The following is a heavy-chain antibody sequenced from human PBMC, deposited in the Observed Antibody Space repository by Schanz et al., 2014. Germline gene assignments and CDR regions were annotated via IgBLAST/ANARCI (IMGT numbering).Heavy chain of an antibody. J-gene: IGHJ6*03. D-gene: IGHD2-2*02. CDR1: GGTFSSYT. CDR2: IIPILSTA. CDR3: AGTYCSSTSCYTGYYYLDV. Sequence: QVQLVQSEAEVKKPGSSVKLSCKASGGTFSSYTISWVRQAPGQGLEWMGRIIPILSTADYAQDFQGRVTITADKSTNTAYIELTSLRSEDTAVDYCAGTYCSSTSCYTGYYYLDVWGKGTTVTVSS. V-gene: IGHV1-69*08.